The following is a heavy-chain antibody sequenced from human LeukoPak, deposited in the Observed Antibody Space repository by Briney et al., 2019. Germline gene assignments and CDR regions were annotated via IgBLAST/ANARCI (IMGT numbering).Heavy chain of an antibody. CDR1: GFTFSSYA. V-gene: IGHV3-23*01. Sequence: GGSLRLSCAASGFTFSSYAMSWVRQAPGKGLEWVSAISGSGGSTYYADSVKGRFTISRDNSKNTLYLQMNSPRAEDTAVYYCAKSPIAARQIDYWGQGTLVTVSS. D-gene: IGHD6-6*01. J-gene: IGHJ4*02. CDR2: ISGSGGST. CDR3: AKSPIAARQIDY.